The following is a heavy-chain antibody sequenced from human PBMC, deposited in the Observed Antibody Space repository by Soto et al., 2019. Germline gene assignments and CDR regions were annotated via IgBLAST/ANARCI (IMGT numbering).Heavy chain of an antibody. J-gene: IGHJ4*02. CDR1: GFTFSSYA. CDR2: ISCSGGST. CDR3: AKDWVGVYSGYDFDY. D-gene: IGHD5-12*01. V-gene: IGHV3-23*01. Sequence: GGSLRLSCAASGFTFSSYAMSWVRQAPGKGLEWVSAISCSGGSTYYADSVKGRFTISRDNSKNTLYLQMNSLRAEDTAVYYCAKDWVGVYSGYDFDYWGQGTLVTVSS.